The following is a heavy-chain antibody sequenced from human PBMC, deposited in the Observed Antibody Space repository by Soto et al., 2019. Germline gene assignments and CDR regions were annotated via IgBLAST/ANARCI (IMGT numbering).Heavy chain of an antibody. D-gene: IGHD3-22*01. CDR3: ARPNTVDYYDSSGYSGHDAFDI. V-gene: IGHV4-34*01. Sequence: SETLSLTCRVSGDSISDTIYYWSWIRQPPGKGLEWVGEINHSGSTNYNPSLKSRVTISVDTSKNQFSLKLSSVTAADTAVYYCARPNTVDYYDSSGYSGHDAFDIWGHGTMVTVSS. J-gene: IGHJ3*02. CDR2: INHSGST. CDR1: GDSISDTIYY.